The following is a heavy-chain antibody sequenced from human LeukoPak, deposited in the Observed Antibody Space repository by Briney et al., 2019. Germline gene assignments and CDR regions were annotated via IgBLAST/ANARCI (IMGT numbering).Heavy chain of an antibody. CDR3: ARGGGDYYYGMDV. CDR2: IYSGGST. CDR1: GFTFSHYW. J-gene: IGHJ6*02. Sequence: GGSLRLSCAASGFTFSHYWMTWVRQAPGKGLEWVSVIYSGGSTYYADSVKGRFTISRDNSKNTLYLQMNSLRAEDTAVYYCARGGGDYYYGMDVWGQGTTVTVSS. D-gene: IGHD1-26*01. V-gene: IGHV3-53*01.